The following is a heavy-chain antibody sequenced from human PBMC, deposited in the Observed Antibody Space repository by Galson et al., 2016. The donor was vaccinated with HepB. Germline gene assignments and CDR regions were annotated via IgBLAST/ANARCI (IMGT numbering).Heavy chain of an antibody. CDR3: GRLPPTTMAGAIVIWYLHL. J-gene: IGHJ2*01. Sequence: SETLSLTCTVSGGSISTTNWWGWVRQPTGKGLEWIGVISHSGNINYNPSLKSRLTMSVDKSKNQFSLKLYAVTAADTPVYYCGRLPPTTMAGAIVIWYLHLWGRGTLVTVSS. CDR1: GGSISTTNW. V-gene: IGHV4-4*02. CDR2: ISHSGNI. D-gene: IGHD6-19*01.